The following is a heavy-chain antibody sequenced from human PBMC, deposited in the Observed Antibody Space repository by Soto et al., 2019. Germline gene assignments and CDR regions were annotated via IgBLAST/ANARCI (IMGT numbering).Heavy chain of an antibody. Sequence: QVQLVQSGAEVKKPGSSVKVSCKASGGTFSSYAIIWVRQAPGQGLEWMGGIIPIFGTANYAQKFQGRVTINGEESTSKAYMELSSLRSEDTAVYYCEREGAAGDAFDIWGQGTMVTVSS. D-gene: IGHD6-13*01. CDR1: GGTFSSYA. CDR3: EREGAAGDAFDI. J-gene: IGHJ3*02. V-gene: IGHV1-69*12. CDR2: IIPIFGTA.